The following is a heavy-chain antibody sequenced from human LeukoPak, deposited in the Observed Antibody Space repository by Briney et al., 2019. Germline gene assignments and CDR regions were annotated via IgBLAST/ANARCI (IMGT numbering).Heavy chain of an antibody. Sequence: GASVKVSCKASGYTFTSYGISWVRQAPGQGLEWMGWINPNSGGTNYAQKFQGRVTMTRDTSISTAYMELSRLRSDDTAVYYCAREDIVVVPAASFGMDVWGQGTTVTVSS. CDR1: GYTFTSYG. J-gene: IGHJ6*02. V-gene: IGHV1-2*02. D-gene: IGHD2-2*01. CDR3: AREDIVVVPAASFGMDV. CDR2: INPNSGGT.